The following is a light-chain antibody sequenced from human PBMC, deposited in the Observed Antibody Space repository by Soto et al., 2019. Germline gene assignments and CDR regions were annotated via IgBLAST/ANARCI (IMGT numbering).Light chain of an antibody. CDR2: GAS. Sequence: EIVMAQSPATLSVSPGERAALCCRASQSVSSDLAWYQQKPGQAPRPLIYGASARATGIPARFSGSGSGTEFTLTISSLQSEDFAVYYCHQYNYWPLFGPGTKVDI. CDR1: QSVSSD. J-gene: IGKJ3*01. CDR3: HQYNYWPL. V-gene: IGKV3-15*01.